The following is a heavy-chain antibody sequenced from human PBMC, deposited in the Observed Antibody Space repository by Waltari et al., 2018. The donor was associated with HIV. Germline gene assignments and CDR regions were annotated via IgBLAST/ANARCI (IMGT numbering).Heavy chain of an antibody. V-gene: IGHV3-33*01. CDR3: ARVTGNTKGSWFDP. CDR1: GFTFNNYG. D-gene: IGHD1-7*01. Sequence: QVQLVESGGGVVQPAKSLRLSCAASGFTFNNYGMVWVRQAPGKGLEWVAVIWYDGSKKYYGDSVKGRFTISKDNSKNTLHLQMNSLRAEDTAVYYCARVTGNTKGSWFDPWGQGTLVTVSS. CDR2: IWYDGSKK. J-gene: IGHJ5*02.